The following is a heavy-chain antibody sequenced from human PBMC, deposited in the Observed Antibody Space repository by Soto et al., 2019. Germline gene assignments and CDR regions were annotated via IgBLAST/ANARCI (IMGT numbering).Heavy chain of an antibody. CDR3: AKDIHQVRPRYDYLDYADRVYYGMDV. CDR1: GFTFDDYA. V-gene: IGHV3-9*01. CDR2: ISWNSGRI. Sequence: EVQLVESGGGLVQPGRSLRLTCAASGFTFDDYAMHWVRQAPGKGLEWVSGISWNSGRIGYADSVKGRFTISRDNAKNSLYLQMNSLRAEDTAFYYCAKDIHQVRPRYDYLDYADRVYYGMDVWGQGTTVTVSS. D-gene: IGHD4-17*01. J-gene: IGHJ6*02.